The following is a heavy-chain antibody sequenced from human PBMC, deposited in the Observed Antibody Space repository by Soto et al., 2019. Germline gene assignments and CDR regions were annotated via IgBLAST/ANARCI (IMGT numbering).Heavy chain of an antibody. CDR3: ARARHYGSGRPNYYDY. D-gene: IGHD3-10*01. CDR1: GGTFSSYT. J-gene: IGHJ4*02. Sequence: GASVKVSCKASGGTFSSYTISWVRQAPGQGLEWMGRIIPILGIANYAQKFQGRVTITADKSTSTAYMELSSLRSEDTAVYYCARARHYGSGRPNYYDYWGQGTLVTVSS. CDR2: IIPILGIA. V-gene: IGHV1-69*02.